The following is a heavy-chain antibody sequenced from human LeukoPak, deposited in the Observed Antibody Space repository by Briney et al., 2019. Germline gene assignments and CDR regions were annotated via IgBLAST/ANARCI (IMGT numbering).Heavy chain of an antibody. J-gene: IGHJ6*03. CDR1: GFTFSSYS. V-gene: IGHV3-21*01. CDR2: ISSSSSYI. CDR3: ARANLIAARPYYYYYYYMDV. D-gene: IGHD6-6*01. Sequence: PGGSLRLSCAASGFTFSSYSMNWVRQAPGKGLEWVSSISSSSSYIYYADSVKGRFTISRDNAKNSLYLQMNSLRAEDTAVYYCARANLIAARPYYYYYYYMDVWGKGTTVTVSS.